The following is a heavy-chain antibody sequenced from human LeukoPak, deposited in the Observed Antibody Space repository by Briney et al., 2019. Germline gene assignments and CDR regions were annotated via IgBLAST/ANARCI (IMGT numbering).Heavy chain of an antibody. Sequence: PGRSLRLSCVASGFTFSTYPMHWVRQAPGQGLEWVAVISYDGSTKYHADSVKGRFTISRDNSKNTLYLQMNSLRPEDTAVYYCARDPYRGKPDYFDYWGQGTLGSVSS. CDR3: ARDPYRGKPDYFDY. CDR1: GFTFSTYP. J-gene: IGHJ4*02. D-gene: IGHD4-23*01. V-gene: IGHV3-30-3*01. CDR2: ISYDGSTK.